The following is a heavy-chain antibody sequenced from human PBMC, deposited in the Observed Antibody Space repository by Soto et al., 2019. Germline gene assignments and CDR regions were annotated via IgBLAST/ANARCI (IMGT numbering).Heavy chain of an antibody. Sequence: PGGSLRLSCGASGFTFSSYGMHWVRQAPGKGLEWVAVISYDGSNKYYADSVKGRFTISRDNSKNTLYLQMNSLRAEDTAAYYCASDILTGYYHNYWGQGTLVTVSS. J-gene: IGHJ4*02. CDR2: ISYDGSNK. CDR3: ASDILTGYYHNY. CDR1: GFTFSSYG. V-gene: IGHV3-30*03. D-gene: IGHD3-9*01.